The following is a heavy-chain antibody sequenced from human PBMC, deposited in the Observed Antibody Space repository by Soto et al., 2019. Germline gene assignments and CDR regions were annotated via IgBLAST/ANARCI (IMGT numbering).Heavy chain of an antibody. CDR2: ISGSGGST. CDR1: GFTFSSYA. V-gene: IGHV3-23*01. J-gene: IGHJ4*02. D-gene: IGHD2-15*01. CDR3: AKRYCSGGSCYSLGY. Sequence: EVQLLESGGGLVQPGGSLRLSCAASGFTFSSYAMSWVRQAPGKGLEWVSAISGSGGSTYYADSVKGRFTISRDNSKNTLDLQMNSLRAEDTAVYYCAKRYCSGGSCYSLGYWGQGTLVTVSS.